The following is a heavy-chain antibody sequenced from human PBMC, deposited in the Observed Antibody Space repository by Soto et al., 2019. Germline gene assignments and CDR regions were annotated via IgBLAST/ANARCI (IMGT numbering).Heavy chain of an antibody. CDR3: ATFTIFGAQRSFDY. D-gene: IGHD3-3*01. V-gene: IGHV4-39*01. Sequence: SETLSLTCTVSGGSISSSSYYWGWIRQPPGKGLEWIGSIYYSGSTYYNPSLKSRVTISVDTSKNQFSLKLSSVTAADTAVYYCATFTIFGAQRSFDYWGQGTLVTVSS. CDR2: IYYSGST. J-gene: IGHJ4*02. CDR1: GGSISSSSYY.